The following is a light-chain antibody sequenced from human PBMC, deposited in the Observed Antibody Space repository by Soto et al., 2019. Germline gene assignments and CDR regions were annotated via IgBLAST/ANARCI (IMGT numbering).Light chain of an antibody. Sequence: QSVLTQPPSVSAAPGQKVTISCSGSSSNVGNNDVSLFQQFPGTAPKLLIYDNYKRHSGTPDRFSGSKSGTSATLGITGLQTGDEADYYCGTWDSSLSAYVFGAGTKLTVL. CDR1: SSNVGNND. J-gene: IGLJ1*01. CDR3: GTWDSSLSAYV. CDR2: DNY. V-gene: IGLV1-51*01.